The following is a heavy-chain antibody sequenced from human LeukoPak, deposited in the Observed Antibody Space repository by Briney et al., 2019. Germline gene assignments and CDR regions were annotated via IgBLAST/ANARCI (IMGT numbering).Heavy chain of an antibody. CDR2: TNPKSGDT. V-gene: IGHV1-2*02. Sequence: ASVKVSCKASGYTFTDYYMHWVRQAPGQGLEWMGWTNPKSGDTRYAQKFQGRVAMTRATSIGTAYMELTRLTSDDTAVYFCAREDDYYFNWGQGALVTVSS. CDR1: GYTFTDYY. CDR3: AREDDYYFN. D-gene: IGHD5-24*01. J-gene: IGHJ4*02.